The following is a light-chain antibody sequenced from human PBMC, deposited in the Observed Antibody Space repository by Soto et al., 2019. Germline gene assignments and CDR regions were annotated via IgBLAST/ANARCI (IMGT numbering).Light chain of an antibody. V-gene: IGKV3-20*01. CDR3: QQCGSSPWT. CDR2: GAS. CDR1: QSVNRY. J-gene: IGKJ1*01. Sequence: TQCPATRSFSQREIATLSFWASQSVNRYLVWYQQKPGQAPRLLIYGASNRATGIPDRFSGGGSGTDFTLTISRLEPEDFAVYYCQQCGSSPWTFGQGTKVDIK.